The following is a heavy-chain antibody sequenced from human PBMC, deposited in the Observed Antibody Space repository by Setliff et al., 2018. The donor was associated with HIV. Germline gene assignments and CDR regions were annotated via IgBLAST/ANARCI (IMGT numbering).Heavy chain of an antibody. J-gene: IGHJ4*02. Sequence: ASVKVSCKASGYTLTNYDINWVRQATGQGLEWMGWMNPSGATGYAQEFQGRVTMTRDTSISTAYMELSSLRSEDTAVYYRARVISGRGRELPDFDYWGQGTQATVSS. CDR1: GYTLTNYD. D-gene: IGHD3-10*01. CDR2: MNPSGAT. CDR3: ARVISGRGRELPDFDY. V-gene: IGHV1-8*02.